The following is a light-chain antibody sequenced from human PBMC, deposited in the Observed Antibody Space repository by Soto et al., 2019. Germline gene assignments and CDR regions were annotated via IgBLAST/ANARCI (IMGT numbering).Light chain of an antibody. CDR2: GAS. V-gene: IGKV3-20*01. CDR3: QQYGSSPTWT. Sequence: EIVLTQSPGTLSLSPGERATLSCRASQSVSSNYLAWYQQKPGQAPRLLIYGASTRASGIPDRFSGSGSGTDFTLTISRLEPEDSAVYYCQQYGSSPTWTFGQGTTGDIK. J-gene: IGKJ1*01. CDR1: QSVSSNY.